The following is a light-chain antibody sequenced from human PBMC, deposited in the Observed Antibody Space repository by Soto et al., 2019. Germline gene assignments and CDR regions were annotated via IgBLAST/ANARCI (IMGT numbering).Light chain of an antibody. CDR1: QSVLHSSNNKNY. CDR3: QHYYSTPPA. V-gene: IGKV4-1*01. CDR2: WAS. J-gene: IGKJ2*01. Sequence: DIVMTQSPDSLAVSLGERATINCKSSQSVLHSSNNKNYLVWYQQKPGQPPKLLIYWASTRESGVPDRFSGSGSGTDFTLTISSLQAVDVAVYYCQHYYSTPPAFGQGTKLEIK.